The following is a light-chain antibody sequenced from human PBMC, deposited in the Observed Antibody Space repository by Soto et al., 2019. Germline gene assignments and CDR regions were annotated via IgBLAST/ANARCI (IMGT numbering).Light chain of an antibody. J-gene: IGLJ2*01. CDR1: SSDVGSYDL. Sequence: QSVLTQPASVSGSPGQSITISCTGTSSDVGSYDLVSWYQQHPGKAPKLIIYWANKRPSGVSNRFSGSKSGNTASLTISALQTEDEGQYYCCAYAGVSTLIFGGGTKLTVL. CDR2: WAN. V-gene: IGLV2-23*01. CDR3: CAYAGVSTLI.